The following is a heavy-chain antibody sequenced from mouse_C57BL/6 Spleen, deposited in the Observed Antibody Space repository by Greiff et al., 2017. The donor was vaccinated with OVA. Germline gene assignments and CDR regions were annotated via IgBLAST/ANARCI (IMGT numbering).Heavy chain of an antibody. CDR3: ARQRGYSNFFFDY. J-gene: IGHJ2*01. CDR1: GYTFTSYW. CDR2: IDPSDSYT. D-gene: IGHD2-5*01. Sequence: QVQLKQPGAELVKPGASVKLSCKASGYTFTSYWMQWVKQRPGQGLEWIGEIDPSDSYTNYNQKFKGKATLTVDTSSSTAYMQLSSLTSEDSAVYYCARQRGYSNFFFDYWGQGTTLTVSS. V-gene: IGHV1-50*01.